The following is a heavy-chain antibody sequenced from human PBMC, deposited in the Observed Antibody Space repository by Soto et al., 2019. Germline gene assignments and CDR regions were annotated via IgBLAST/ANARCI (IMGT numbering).Heavy chain of an antibody. Sequence: PSQTLSLTCAISGDSVSSNSAAWNWIRQSPSRGLEWLGRTYYRSKWYNDYAVSVKSRITINPDTSKNQFSLQLNSVTPEDTAVYYCARDLRLGIAAAGAPVDAFDIWGQGTMVT. CDR1: GDSVSSNSAA. CDR2: TYYRSKWYN. V-gene: IGHV6-1*01. J-gene: IGHJ3*02. CDR3: ARDLRLGIAAAGAPVDAFDI. D-gene: IGHD6-13*01.